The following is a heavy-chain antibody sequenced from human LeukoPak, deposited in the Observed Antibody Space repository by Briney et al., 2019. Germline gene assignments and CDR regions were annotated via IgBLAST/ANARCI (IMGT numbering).Heavy chain of an antibody. V-gene: IGHV3-30*04. CDR2: ISYDGSNK. CDR1: GFTFSSHA. J-gene: IGHJ4*02. D-gene: IGHD2-2*01. Sequence: GGSLRLSCAASGFTFSSHAMHWVRQAPGKGLEWVAVISYDGSNKYYADSVKGRFTISRDNSKNTLYLQMNSLRAEDTAVYYCARDEARYCSSTSCYGLFYWGQGTLVTVSS. CDR3: ARDEARYCSSTSCYGLFY.